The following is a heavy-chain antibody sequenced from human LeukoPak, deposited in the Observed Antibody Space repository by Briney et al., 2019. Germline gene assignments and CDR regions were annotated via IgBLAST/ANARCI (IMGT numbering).Heavy chain of an antibody. V-gene: IGHV3-21*01. CDR1: GFIFSRDW. J-gene: IGHJ5*02. CDR3: ARDVDP. Sequence: GGSLRLSCTASGFIFSRDWMSWVRQAPGKGLEWVSSISSSSNYIYYADSVKGRFTISRDNAKNSLYLQMNSLRAEDTAVYYCARDVDPWGQGTLVTVSS. CDR2: ISSSSNYI.